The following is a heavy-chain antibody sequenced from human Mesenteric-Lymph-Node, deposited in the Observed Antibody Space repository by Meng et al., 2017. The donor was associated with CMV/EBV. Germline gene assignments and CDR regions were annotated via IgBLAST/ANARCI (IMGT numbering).Heavy chain of an antibody. CDR2: IYYSGST. V-gene: IGHV4-59*05. Sequence: SETLSLTCAVDDGSFSNYYWSWIRQPPGKGLEWIGSIYYSGSTYYNPSLKSRVTISVDTSKNQFSLKLSSVTAADTAVYYCAGLPYYDFWSGYSDYWGQGTLVTVSS. D-gene: IGHD3-3*01. CDR1: DGSFSNYY. CDR3: AGLPYYDFWSGYSDY. J-gene: IGHJ4*02.